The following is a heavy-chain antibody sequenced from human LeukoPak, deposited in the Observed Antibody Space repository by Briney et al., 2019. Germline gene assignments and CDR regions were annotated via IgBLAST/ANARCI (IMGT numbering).Heavy chain of an antibody. V-gene: IGHV1-18*01. CDR1: GYTLTSYG. D-gene: IGHD6-13*01. CDR2: ISAYNGNT. Sequence: ASVKVSCKASGYTLTSYGISWVRQAPGQGLEWMGWISAYNGNTNYAQKLQGRVTMTTDTSTSTAYMELRSLRSDDTAVYYCARVRVDSSSWYRTGVFDYWGQGTLVTVSS. CDR3: ARVRVDSSSWYRTGVFDY. J-gene: IGHJ4*02.